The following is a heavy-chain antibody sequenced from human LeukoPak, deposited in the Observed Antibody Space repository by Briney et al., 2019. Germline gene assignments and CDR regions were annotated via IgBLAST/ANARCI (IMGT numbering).Heavy chain of an antibody. V-gene: IGHV3-21*01. CDR3: ARLPGAGWTSPNKPPANDY. CDR2: ISSSSSYI. CDR1: GFTFSSYS. Sequence: PGGSLRLSCAASGFTFSSYSMNWVRQAPGKGLEWVSSISSSSSYIYYAASVKGRFTISRDNAKNSLYLQMNSLRAEDTAVYYCARLPGAGWTSPNKPPANDYWGQGTLVTVSS. D-gene: IGHD3/OR15-3a*01. J-gene: IGHJ4*02.